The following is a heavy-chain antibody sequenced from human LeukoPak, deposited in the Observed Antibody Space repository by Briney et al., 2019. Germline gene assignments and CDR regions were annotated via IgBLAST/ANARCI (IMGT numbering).Heavy chain of an antibody. CDR2: ISRRSTYI. Sequence: GGSLRLSCAASGFTFSSYTMNWVRQAPGKGLEWVSSISRRSTYIYYADSVKGRFTISRDNAKNSLYLQMNSLRAEDTAVYYCAKEGQQLATDYWGQGTLVTVSS. V-gene: IGHV3-21*01. CDR3: AKEGQQLATDY. D-gene: IGHD6-13*01. CDR1: GFTFSSYT. J-gene: IGHJ4*02.